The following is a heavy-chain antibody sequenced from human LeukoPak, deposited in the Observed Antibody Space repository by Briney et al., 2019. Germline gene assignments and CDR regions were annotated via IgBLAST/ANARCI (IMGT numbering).Heavy chain of an antibody. Sequence: PSETLSLTCTVSGGSISSYYWSWIRQPAGKGLEWIGRIYTSGSTDYNPSLKSRVTMSVDTSKNQFSLKLSSVTAADTAVYYCARVRGTGYSYYFDYWGQGTLVTVSS. CDR2: IYTSGST. J-gene: IGHJ4*02. CDR3: ARVRGTGYSYYFDY. D-gene: IGHD3/OR15-3a*01. V-gene: IGHV4-4*07. CDR1: GGSISSYY.